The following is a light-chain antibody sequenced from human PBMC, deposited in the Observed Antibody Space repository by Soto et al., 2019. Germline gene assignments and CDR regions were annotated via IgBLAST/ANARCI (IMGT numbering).Light chain of an antibody. Sequence: EIVLTQSPATLSLSPGERATLSCRASQSVSRYLAWYQQKPGQAPRLLIYDTSNRATGIPARFSGSGSGTDFTLTISSLEPEDFAVYYCQQRSNWPWTFGGGIKVEIK. V-gene: IGKV3-11*01. CDR2: DTS. CDR3: QQRSNWPWT. CDR1: QSVSRY. J-gene: IGKJ4*01.